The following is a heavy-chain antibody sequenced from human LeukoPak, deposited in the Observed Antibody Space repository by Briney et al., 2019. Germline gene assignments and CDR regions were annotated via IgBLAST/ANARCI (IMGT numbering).Heavy chain of an antibody. V-gene: IGHV3-7*01. J-gene: IGHJ6*03. D-gene: IGHD3-10*01. CDR2: IKQDGSEK. Sequence: GGSLRLSCAASGFTFSSYAMHWVRQAPGKGLEWVANIKQDGSEKYYVDSVKGRFTISGDNAKNSVFLQMNSLRAEDTALYYCARDGVRAVTFNHYYFLDVWGKGTTVTVSS. CDR1: GFTFSSYA. CDR3: ARDGVRAVTFNHYYFLDV.